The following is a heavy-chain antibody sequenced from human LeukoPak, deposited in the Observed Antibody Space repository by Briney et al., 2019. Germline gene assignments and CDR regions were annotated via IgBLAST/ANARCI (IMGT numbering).Heavy chain of an antibody. CDR3: ARGGFGYYSGGSCYLNWFDS. Sequence: PSETLSLTCAVYGGSFSGYYWSWIRQPPGKGLEWIGEINHSGSTNYNPSLKSRVTISVDTSKNQFSLKLSSVTAADTAVYYCARGGFGYYSGGSCYLNWFDSWRQVTLVTVSS. J-gene: IGHJ5*01. CDR2: INHSGST. V-gene: IGHV4-34*01. CDR1: GGSFSGYY. D-gene: IGHD2-15*01.